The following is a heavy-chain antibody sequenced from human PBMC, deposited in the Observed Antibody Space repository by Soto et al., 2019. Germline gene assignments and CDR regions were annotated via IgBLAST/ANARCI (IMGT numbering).Heavy chain of an antibody. CDR1: GFTFSSYS. V-gene: IGHV3-48*02. CDR3: ARDPLLEWLGPGDYYYGMDV. D-gene: IGHD3-3*01. CDR2: ISSSSSTI. J-gene: IGHJ6*02. Sequence: GGSLRLSCAASGFTFSSYSMNWVRQAPGKGLEWVSYISSSSSTIYYADSVKGRFTISRDNAKNSLYLQMNSLRDEDTAVYYCARDPLLEWLGPGDYYYGMDVWGQGTTVTVSS.